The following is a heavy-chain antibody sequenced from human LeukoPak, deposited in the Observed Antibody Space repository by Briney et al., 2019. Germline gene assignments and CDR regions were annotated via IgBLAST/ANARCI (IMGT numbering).Heavy chain of an antibody. Sequence: GGSLRLSCAASGFTFSSYSMNWVRQAPGKGLEWVSSISSSSNYIYYIDSVKGRFTISRDNSKNTVYLQMNSLRAEDTAVYYCAKDLTYYYGSGLDYWGQGTLVTVSS. CDR3: AKDLTYYYGSGLDY. D-gene: IGHD3-10*01. CDR1: GFTFSSYS. J-gene: IGHJ4*02. V-gene: IGHV3-21*01. CDR2: ISSSSNYI.